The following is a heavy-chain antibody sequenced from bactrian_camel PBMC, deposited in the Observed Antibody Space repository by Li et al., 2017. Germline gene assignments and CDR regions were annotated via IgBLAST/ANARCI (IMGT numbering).Heavy chain of an antibody. Sequence: DVQLVESGGGSVETGGSLRLSCTASGYTHVYTKYTLAWFRQAPGHEREGIAGIRRDGDEYYADSVKGRFTISQDNAKNTVYLQMNSLRPEDTAMYYCAADIDYDGSWEEALDYNYWGQGTQVTVS. CDR3: AADIDYDGSWEEALDYNY. J-gene: IGHJ4*01. V-gene: IGHV3S67*01. D-gene: IGHD6*01. CDR1: GYTHVYTKYT. CDR2: IRRDGDE.